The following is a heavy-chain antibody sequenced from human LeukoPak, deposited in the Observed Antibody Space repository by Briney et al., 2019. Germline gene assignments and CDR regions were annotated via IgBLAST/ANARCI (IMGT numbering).Heavy chain of an antibody. CDR1: GFTVSSHY. Sequence: GGSRRLSCAASGFTVSSHYMSWVRQAPGKGLEWVSAISGSGGSTYYADSVKGRFTISRDNSKNTLYLQMNSLRAEDTAVYYCAKEFATVVTHWGQGTLVTVSS. CDR2: ISGSGGST. CDR3: AKEFATVVTH. V-gene: IGHV3-23*01. D-gene: IGHD4-23*01. J-gene: IGHJ4*02.